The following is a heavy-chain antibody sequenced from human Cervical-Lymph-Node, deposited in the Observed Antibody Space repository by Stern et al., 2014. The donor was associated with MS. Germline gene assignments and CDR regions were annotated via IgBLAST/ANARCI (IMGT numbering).Heavy chain of an antibody. J-gene: IGHJ3*02. CDR1: GGSISSGNYY. CDR3: ARGNYDVLTDNGGHGFDI. CDR2: IYSSGST. Sequence: QVQLQESGPGLVKPSQTLSLTCTVSGGSISSGNYYWSWIRQPAGEGLVWIGRIYSSGSTQYHPPLKSRVTISADTSTTQFSLRLLSGPAADTAVYYCARGNYDVLTDNGGHGFDIWGQGTMVTVSS. V-gene: IGHV4-61*02. D-gene: IGHD3-9*01.